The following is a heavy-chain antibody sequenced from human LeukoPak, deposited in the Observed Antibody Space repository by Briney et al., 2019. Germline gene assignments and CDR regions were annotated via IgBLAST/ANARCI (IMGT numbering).Heavy chain of an antibody. D-gene: IGHD6-13*01. CDR1: GFTFNTYW. Sequence: GESLKISCRGSGFTFNTYWIGWVRQMPGKGLEWMGVTYPGDSETRYNPSFQGQVTISADKSISTAYLQWSRLKASDTAMYYCARGLIGIAAALRAFDIWGQGTMVTVSS. CDR3: ARGLIGIAAALRAFDI. J-gene: IGHJ3*02. V-gene: IGHV5-51*01. CDR2: TYPGDSET.